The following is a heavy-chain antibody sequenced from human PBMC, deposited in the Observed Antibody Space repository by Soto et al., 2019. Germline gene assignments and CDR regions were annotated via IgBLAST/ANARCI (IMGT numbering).Heavy chain of an antibody. V-gene: IGHV1-3*01. CDR1: GYTFTSYA. J-gene: IGHJ6*03. CDR3: ARGRAADPYYYYYYYMDV. CDR2: INAGNGNT. Sequence: GASVKVSCKASGYTFTSYAMHWVRQAPGQKLEWMGWINAGNGNTKYSQKFQGRVTITRDTSASTAYMELSSLRSEDTAVYYCARGRAADPYYYYYYYMDVWGKGTTVTVSS. D-gene: IGHD6-13*01.